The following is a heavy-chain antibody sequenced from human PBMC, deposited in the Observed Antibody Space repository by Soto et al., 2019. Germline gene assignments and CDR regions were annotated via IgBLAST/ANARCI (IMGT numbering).Heavy chain of an antibody. CDR1: GFSFSSYA. J-gene: IGHJ4*02. V-gene: IGHV3-23*01. D-gene: IGHD2-15*01. Sequence: EVQLLESGGGLVQPGGSMRLSCAASGFSFSSYAMNWVRQAPGKGLEWVSAISGSGDNTKFADSVQGRFTISRDNSMNTLYLQMDCLKAEDTAVYYCAKGSTRGYASTWGRSHLDFWGRGTLVTASS. CDR3: AKGSTRGYASTWGRSHLDF. CDR2: ISGSGDNT.